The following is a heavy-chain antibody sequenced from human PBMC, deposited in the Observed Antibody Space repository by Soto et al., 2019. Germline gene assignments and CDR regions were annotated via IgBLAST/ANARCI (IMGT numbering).Heavy chain of an antibody. CDR2: IKSKTDGGTT. CDR3: TTDAGDDSSGYPSFGY. J-gene: IGHJ4*02. Sequence: EVQLVESGGGLVQPGGSLRLSCAASGFTFSNAWMNWVRQAPGKGLEWVGRIKSKTDGGTTDHAAPVKGRFTISRDDSNNTLYLQMNSLKTEDTAVYYCTTDAGDDSSGYPSFGYWGQGTLVTVSS. V-gene: IGHV3-15*07. D-gene: IGHD3-22*01. CDR1: GFTFSNAW.